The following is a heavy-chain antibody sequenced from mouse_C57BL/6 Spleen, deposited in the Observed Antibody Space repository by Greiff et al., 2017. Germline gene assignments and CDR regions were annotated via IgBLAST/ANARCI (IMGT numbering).Heavy chain of an antibody. Sequence: VQLQQSGPELVKPGASVKISCKASGYTFTDYYMNWVKQSHGKSLEWIGDINPNNGGTSYNQKFKGKATLTVDKSSSTAYMELRSLTSEDSAVYYCARGKYSNFPYYYAMDYWGQGTSVTVSS. CDR1: GYTFTDYY. D-gene: IGHD2-5*01. CDR3: ARGKYSNFPYYYAMDY. CDR2: INPNNGGT. J-gene: IGHJ4*01. V-gene: IGHV1-26*01.